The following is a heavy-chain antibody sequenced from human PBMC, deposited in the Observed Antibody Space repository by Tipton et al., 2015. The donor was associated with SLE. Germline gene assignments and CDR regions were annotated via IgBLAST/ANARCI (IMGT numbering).Heavy chain of an antibody. CDR3: AREMATTTGLDH. CDR2: VYITGST. Sequence: TLSLTCAVSGDSLSGYYWSWIRQPAGKGLEWIGRVYITGSTNYIPSLRSRVTMSLDASKNQFSLKLRSLTAADTAVYYCAREMATTTGLDHWGQGTPVTVSS. CDR1: GDSLSGYY. D-gene: IGHD5-24*01. J-gene: IGHJ4*02. V-gene: IGHV4-4*07.